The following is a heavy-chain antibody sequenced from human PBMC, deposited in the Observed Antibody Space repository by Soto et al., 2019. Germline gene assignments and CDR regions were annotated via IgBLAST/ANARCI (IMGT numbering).Heavy chain of an antibody. J-gene: IGHJ4*02. D-gene: IGHD5-18*01. CDR1: GYTFTSYS. Sequence: QVQLVQSGAEVKKPGASVKVSCKASGYTFTSYSISWVRQAPGQGLEWMGWISAYNGNTYHARKLQGRVTMTTDTSTSTAHMELMSLRSDDTAVYYCARDVGYGLIDYRGQGPLVTVSS. CDR3: ARDVGYGLIDY. V-gene: IGHV1-18*01. CDR2: ISAYNGNT.